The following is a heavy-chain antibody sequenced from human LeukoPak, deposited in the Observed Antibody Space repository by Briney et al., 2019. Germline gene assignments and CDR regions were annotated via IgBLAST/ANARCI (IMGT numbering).Heavy chain of an antibody. CDR2: INTNTGNP. Sequence: VASVKVSCKASGYTFTSYAMNWVRQAPGQGLEWMGWINTNTGNPTYAQGFTGRFVFSLDTSVSTAYLQISSLKAEDTAVYYCAREWFGELLSTPRFDYWGQGTLVTVSS. V-gene: IGHV7-4-1*02. CDR1: GYTFTSYA. CDR3: AREWFGELLSTPRFDY. D-gene: IGHD3-10*01. J-gene: IGHJ4*02.